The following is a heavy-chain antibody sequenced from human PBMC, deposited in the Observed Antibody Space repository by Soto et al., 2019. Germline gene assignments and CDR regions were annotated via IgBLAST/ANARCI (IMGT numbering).Heavy chain of an antibody. V-gene: IGHV4-31*03. D-gene: IGHD1-26*01. CDR3: ARDSLGDYWFDP. CDR2: IYYSGST. Sequence: TLSLTCTVSGGSITSGGYYWSWIRQHPGKGLEWIGYIYYSGSTYYNPSLKSRVTISVDTSKNQFSLKLSSVTAADTAVYYCARDSLGDYWFDPWGQGTLVTVSS. J-gene: IGHJ5*02. CDR1: GGSITSGGYY.